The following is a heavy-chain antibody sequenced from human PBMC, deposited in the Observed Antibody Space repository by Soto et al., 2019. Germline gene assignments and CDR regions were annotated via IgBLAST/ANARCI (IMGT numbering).Heavy chain of an antibody. D-gene: IGHD3-16*01. CDR1: GFTFSDYY. CDR2: ISSSSSYT. Sequence: QVQLVESGGGLVKPGGSLRLSCAASGFTFSDYYMSWIRQAPGKGLEWVSYISSSSSYTNYADSVKGRFTISRDNAKNSLYLQMNSLRAEDTAVYYCAREYVTYIEANYYYYGMDVWGQGTTVTVS. CDR3: AREYVTYIEANYYYYGMDV. J-gene: IGHJ6*02. V-gene: IGHV3-11*05.